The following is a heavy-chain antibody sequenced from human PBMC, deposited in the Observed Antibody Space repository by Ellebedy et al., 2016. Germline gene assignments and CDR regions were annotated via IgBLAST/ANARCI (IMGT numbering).Heavy chain of an antibody. V-gene: IGHV4-39*07. CDR1: GASINSNSYH. CDR2: IHHGGST. D-gene: IGHD3-10*01. Sequence: SETLSLXXTVSGASINSNSYHWGWIRQPPGKGLEWIGNIHHGGSTLYNPSLKSRVSISLDTSQNQFSLRLRYVTAADTAVYYCARDRGLSDAFDLWGQGTMVTVSS. CDR3: ARDRGLSDAFDL. J-gene: IGHJ3*01.